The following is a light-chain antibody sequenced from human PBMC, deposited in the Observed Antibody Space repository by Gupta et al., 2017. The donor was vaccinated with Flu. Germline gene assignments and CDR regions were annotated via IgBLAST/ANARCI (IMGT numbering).Light chain of an antibody. Sequence: IVLTPSPAPLSLSPGERATLSCRASQSVSSYLAWYQQKPGQAPRLLIYDASNRATGIPARFSGSGSGTDFTLTNSSLEPEDFAVYYCQQRSNWPLTFGGGTKVEIK. CDR1: QSVSSY. V-gene: IGKV3-11*01. CDR3: QQRSNWPLT. CDR2: DAS. J-gene: IGKJ4*01.